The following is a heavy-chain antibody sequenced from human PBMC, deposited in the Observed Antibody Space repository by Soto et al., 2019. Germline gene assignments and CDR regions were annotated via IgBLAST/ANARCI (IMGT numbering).Heavy chain of an antibody. D-gene: IGHD2-15*01. CDR2: ISSSGYI. J-gene: IGHJ6*02. V-gene: IGHV3-21*01. CDR1: GFPFNSYT. CDR3: ARDCSGGSCYPGMDV. Sequence: GGSLNLSCAASGFPFNSYTINLVRPAPGKRLEWLSSISSSGYIFSTDSVRGRFTISRDNAKNSVYLQINSLRAEDTAVYFCARDCSGGSCYPGMDVWGQGTTVNVS.